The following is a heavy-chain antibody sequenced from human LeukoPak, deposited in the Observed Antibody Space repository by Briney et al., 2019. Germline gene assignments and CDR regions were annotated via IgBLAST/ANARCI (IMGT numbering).Heavy chain of an antibody. CDR3: AREGPASYSSSLDY. CDR1: GGSISVSNW. D-gene: IGHD6-6*01. J-gene: IGHJ4*02. V-gene: IGHV4-4*02. Sequence: SETLSLTCAVSGGSISVSNWWSWVRQPPGKGPEWIGEIFHNGNTNYAPSLKSRVTISVDKSKNQFSLNLTSVTAADTAVYYCAREGPASYSSSLDYWGQGILVTVSS. CDR2: IFHNGNT.